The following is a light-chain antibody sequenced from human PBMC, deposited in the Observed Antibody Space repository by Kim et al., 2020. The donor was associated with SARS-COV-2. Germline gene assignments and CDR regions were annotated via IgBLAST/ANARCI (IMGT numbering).Light chain of an antibody. CDR2: WAS. CDR3: QQYYATPYT. V-gene: IGKV4-1*01. CDR1: QSVFHTSNNKNY. Sequence: RATITCRSSQSVFHTSNNKNYLAWFQQKAGQPPKALIYWASTRESGVPDRFSGSESGTDFTLTISSLQPEDAAVYYCQQYYATPYTFGQGTKLEIK. J-gene: IGKJ2*01.